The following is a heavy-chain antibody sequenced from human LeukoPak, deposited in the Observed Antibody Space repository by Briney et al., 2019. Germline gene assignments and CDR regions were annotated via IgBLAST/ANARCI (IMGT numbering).Heavy chain of an antibody. CDR3: ARDKLTEYYYDSSGCYFDP. J-gene: IGHJ5*02. V-gene: IGHV1-69*04. D-gene: IGHD3-22*01. Sequence: ASVKVSCKASGGTFSSYAISWVRQAPGQGLEWMGRIIPILGIANYAQKFQGRVTITADKSTSTAYMELSSLRSEDTAVYYCARDKLTEYYYDSSGCYFDPWGQGTLVTVSS. CDR2: IIPILGIA. CDR1: GGTFSSYA.